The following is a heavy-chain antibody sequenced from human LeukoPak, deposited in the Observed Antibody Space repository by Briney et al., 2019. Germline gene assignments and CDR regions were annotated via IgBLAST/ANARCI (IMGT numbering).Heavy chain of an antibody. V-gene: IGHV6-1*01. CDR2: TYYRSKWYN. CDR3: ARTAMRVVDS. Sequence: SQTLSLTCAISGDSVSSKNAAWNWIRQSPSRGLEWLGRTYYRSKWYNEHAASVKSRVTINPDTSKNQFSLQLNSMTPEDTAVYYCARTAMRVVDSWGQGTLVTVSS. CDR1: GDSVSSKNAA. D-gene: IGHD5-18*01. J-gene: IGHJ4*02.